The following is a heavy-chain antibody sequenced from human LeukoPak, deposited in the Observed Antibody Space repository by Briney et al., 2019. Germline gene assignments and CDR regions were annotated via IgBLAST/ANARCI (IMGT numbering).Heavy chain of an antibody. CDR3: ARHTSRFDP. Sequence: SETLSLTCTVSGGSISSSSYYWGWIRQPPGKGLEWIGSIYYSGSTYYNPSLKSRVTISVDTSKNQFSLKLSSVTAADTAVYYCARHTSRFDPWGQGTLVTVSS. V-gene: IGHV4-39*01. CDR1: GGSISSSSYY. J-gene: IGHJ5*02. CDR2: IYYSGST.